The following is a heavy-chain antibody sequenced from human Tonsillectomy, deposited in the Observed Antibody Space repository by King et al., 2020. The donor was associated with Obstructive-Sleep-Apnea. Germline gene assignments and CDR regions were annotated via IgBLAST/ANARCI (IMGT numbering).Heavy chain of an antibody. CDR2: ISLDGKNK. J-gene: IGHJ2*01. V-gene: IGHV3-30*04. CDR3: ARLRVAQGDFPL. CDR1: GCTFSTYA. D-gene: IGHD2-15*01. Sequence: VQLVESGGGVVQPGMSLRLSCAASGCTFSTYALHWVPQAPVQGLEWGAGISLDGKNKEYADSVRCRFTIPRDNSNYTLYLQMNRLRVEDTALYYCARLRVAQGDFPLWGRGTLVAVSS.